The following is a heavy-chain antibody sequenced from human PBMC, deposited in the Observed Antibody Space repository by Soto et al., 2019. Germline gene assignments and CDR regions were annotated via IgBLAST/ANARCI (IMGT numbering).Heavy chain of an antibody. D-gene: IGHD2-2*01. CDR3: AKDRPGGYCTTASCPVLDSENWFDP. Sequence: EVQLLESGGGLVQPGGSLRLSCAASGFTFSAYAMSWVRQAPGKGLEWVSVISGSGDATFYADSVKGRFTISRDNSKNTLYLQMNSLRAEDTAVYYCAKDRPGGYCTTASCPVLDSENWFDPWGQGTLVTVS. V-gene: IGHV3-23*01. CDR1: GFTFSAYA. J-gene: IGHJ5*02. CDR2: ISGSGDAT.